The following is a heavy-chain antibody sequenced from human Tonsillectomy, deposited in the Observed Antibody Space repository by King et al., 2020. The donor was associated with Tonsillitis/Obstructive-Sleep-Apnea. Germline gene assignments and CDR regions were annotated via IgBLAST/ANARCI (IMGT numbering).Heavy chain of an antibody. CDR3: ARGPRYCSSTSCYKDYYYYLDG. V-gene: IGHV1-18*01. CDR2: ISVYKDNT. J-gene: IGHJ6*03. CDR1: GYTFSSYG. Sequence: QLVQSGAEVKKPGASVKVSCKASGYTFSSYGIIWVRQAPGQGLEWMGWISVYKDNTNYAQKFQGRVTMTTDTSTSTAYMELRSLRSDDTALYYCARGPRYCSSTSCYKDYYYYLDGWGKGTTVTVS. D-gene: IGHD2-2*02.